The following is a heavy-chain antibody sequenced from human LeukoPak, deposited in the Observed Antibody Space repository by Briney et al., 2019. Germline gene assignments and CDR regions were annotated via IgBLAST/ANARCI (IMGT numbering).Heavy chain of an antibody. CDR2: ISWKSGSI. D-gene: IGHD6-13*01. J-gene: IGHJ4*02. CDR1: GFTFDDYA. Sequence: GGSLRLSCAASGFTFDDYAMHWVRQAPGKGLEWVSGISWKSGSIGYADSVKGRFTISRDNAKNSLYLQMNSLRAEDTALYYCAKDKNYGSSSPLTQNFDYWGQGTLVTVSS. V-gene: IGHV3-9*01. CDR3: AKDKNYGSSSPLTQNFDY.